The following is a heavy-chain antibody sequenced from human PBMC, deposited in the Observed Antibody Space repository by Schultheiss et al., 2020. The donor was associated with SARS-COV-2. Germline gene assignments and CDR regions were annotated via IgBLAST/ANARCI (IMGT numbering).Heavy chain of an antibody. CDR3: ARDSSSWYSY. CDR2: IYYSGST. V-gene: IGHV4-61*01. D-gene: IGHD6-13*01. J-gene: IGHJ4*02. Sequence: SETLSLSCTVSGGSISSGSYYWAWIRQHPGKGLEWIGYIYYSGSTNYNPSLKSRVTISVDTSKNQFSLKLSSVTAADTAVYYCARDSSSWYSYWGQGTLVTVSS. CDR1: GGSISSGSYY.